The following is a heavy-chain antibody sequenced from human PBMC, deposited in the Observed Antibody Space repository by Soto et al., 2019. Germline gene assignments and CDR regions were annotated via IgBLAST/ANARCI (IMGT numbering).Heavy chain of an antibody. J-gene: IGHJ4*02. CDR2: IIPIFRTP. Sequence: QVQLVQSGAEVKKPGSSVKVSCRASGGTFSSDAISWVRQAPGQGLEWMGGIIPIFRTPNYAQKFQGRVTITADESTSTVFMEVSSLTSEDMAVYYCARSYCGGDCYSPFDFWGQGTLVTVAS. D-gene: IGHD2-21*02. V-gene: IGHV1-69*01. CDR3: ARSYCGGDCYSPFDF. CDR1: GGTFSSDA.